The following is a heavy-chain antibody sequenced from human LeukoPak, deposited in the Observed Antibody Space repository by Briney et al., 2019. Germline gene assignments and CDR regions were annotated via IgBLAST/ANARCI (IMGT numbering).Heavy chain of an antibody. J-gene: IGHJ4*02. CDR2: FSWSGNTK. V-gene: IGHV3-9*01. CDR3: AKDTGVRYSPDAFDI. CDR1: GFTFDDYA. D-gene: IGHD5-12*01. Sequence: GMSLRLSCAASGFTFDDYAMHWVRQAPGKGLEWVSGFSWSGNTKGYAASVKGRFTISRDNAKNSLYLQMNSLRAEDTALYYCAKDTGVRYSPDAFDIWGQGTLVTVSS.